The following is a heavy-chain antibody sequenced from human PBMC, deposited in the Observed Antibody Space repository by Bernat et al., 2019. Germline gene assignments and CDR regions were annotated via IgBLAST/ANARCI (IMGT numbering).Heavy chain of an antibody. J-gene: IGHJ4*02. V-gene: IGHV1-69*01. CDR1: GGTFSSYA. CDR2: IIPIFGTA. Sequence: QVQLVQSGTEVKKPGSSVEVCCKASGGTFSSYAISWVRQAPGQGLEWMGGIIPIFGTANYAQKFQGRVTITADESTSTAYMELSSLRSEDTAVYYCARYVTAGYEQKYYFDYWGQGTLVTVSS. CDR3: ARYVTAGYEQKYYFDY. D-gene: IGHD3-10*02.